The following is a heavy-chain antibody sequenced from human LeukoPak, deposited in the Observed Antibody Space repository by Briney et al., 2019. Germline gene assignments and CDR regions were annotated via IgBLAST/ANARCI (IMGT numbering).Heavy chain of an antibody. D-gene: IGHD6-13*01. V-gene: IGHV3-30*18. CDR3: AKDPYSSSWATGWFDP. CDR2: ISYDGSNK. Sequence: GGSLRLSCAASGFTFSSYGMHWVRQAPGKGLEWVAVISYDGSNKYYADSVKGRFTISRDNSKNTLYLQMNSLRAEDTAVYYCAKDPYSSSWATGWFDPWGQGTLVTVSS. CDR1: GFTFSSYG. J-gene: IGHJ5*02.